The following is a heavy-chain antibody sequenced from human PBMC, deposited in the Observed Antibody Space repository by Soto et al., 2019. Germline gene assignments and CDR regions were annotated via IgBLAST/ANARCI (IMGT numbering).Heavy chain of an antibody. CDR1: GFTFSSYA. CDR2: ISYDGSNK. J-gene: IGHJ4*02. CDR3: ASAVAGPGAPFDY. Sequence: PGGSLRLSCAASGFTFSSYAMHWVRQAPGKGLEWVAVISYDGSNKYYADSVKGRFTISRDNSKNTLYLQMNSLRAEDTAVYYCASAVAGPGAPFDYWGQGTLVTVSS. D-gene: IGHD6-19*01. V-gene: IGHV3-30-3*01.